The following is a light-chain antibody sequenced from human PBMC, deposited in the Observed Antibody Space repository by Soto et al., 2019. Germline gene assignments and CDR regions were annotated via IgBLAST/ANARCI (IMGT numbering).Light chain of an antibody. J-gene: IGLJ1*01. CDR2: SNS. CDR3: ATWDDGLSAYV. Sequence: QLVLTQPPSASGTPGQRVTFSCSGSSSNIGGNTVSWLQHLPRTAPKLLIFSNSQRPSGVPDRFSGAKSGTSASLAISGLQSEDEANYYCATWDDGLSAYVFGTGTKLTVL. V-gene: IGLV1-44*01. CDR1: SSNIGGNT.